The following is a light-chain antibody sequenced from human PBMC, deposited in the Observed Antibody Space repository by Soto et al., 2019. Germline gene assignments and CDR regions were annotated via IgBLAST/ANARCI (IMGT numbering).Light chain of an antibody. V-gene: IGLV2-14*01. J-gene: IGLJ1*01. CDR3: SSYTSRRTQV. CDR2: EVT. Sequence: QSVLTQPASVSASPGQSITISCTGTSSYVGDYDYVSWYQQHPGKAPKLMIYEVTNRPSGVSNRFSGSKSDNTASLTISGLQAEDEADYYCSSYTSRRTQVFGTGTKVTVL. CDR1: SSYVGDYDY.